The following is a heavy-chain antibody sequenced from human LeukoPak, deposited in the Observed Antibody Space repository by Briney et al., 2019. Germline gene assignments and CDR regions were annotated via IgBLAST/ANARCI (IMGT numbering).Heavy chain of an antibody. CDR1: GYTFTSYG. V-gene: IGHV1-18*01. D-gene: IGHD1-26*01. CDR2: ISGYNGYT. J-gene: IGHJ4*02. Sequence: ASVKVSCKASGYTFTSYGISWVRQAPGQGLEWMGWISGYNGYTRYAQKFQGRVTMTTDTSTSTAYMELRSLRSDDTAVYYCARGRDLYSGSYYDFDYWGQGTLVTVSS. CDR3: ARGRDLYSGSYYDFDY.